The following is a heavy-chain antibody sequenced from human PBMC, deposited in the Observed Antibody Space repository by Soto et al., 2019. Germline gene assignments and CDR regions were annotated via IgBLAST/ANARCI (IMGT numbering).Heavy chain of an antibody. D-gene: IGHD4-17*01. CDR1: GGSISSSSYY. V-gene: IGHV4-39*01. CDR2: IYYSGST. CDR3: ARDEYGDDGYYYYYYGMDV. J-gene: IGHJ6*02. Sequence: PSETLSLTCTVSGGSISSSSYYWGWIRQPPGKGLEWIGSIYYSGSTYYNPSLKSRVTISVDTSKNQFSLKLSSVTAADTAVYYCARDEYGDDGYYYYYYGMDVWGQGTTVTVSS.